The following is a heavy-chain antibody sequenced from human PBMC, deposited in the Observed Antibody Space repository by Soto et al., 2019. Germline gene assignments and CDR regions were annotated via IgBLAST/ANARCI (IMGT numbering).Heavy chain of an antibody. CDR2: ISSSSIYI. D-gene: IGHD3-10*01. Sequence: EVQMVESGGGLVKPGGSLRLSCAASGFTFSSYSMNWVRQAPGNGLEWVSSISSSSIYIYYADSVKGRFTISRDKAQNSLYLQMNCLRADDTAVYYRARVGDGVKGDAFGIWGQGTMAAVAS. CDR3: ARVGDGVKGDAFGI. J-gene: IGHJ3*02. CDR1: GFTFSSYS. V-gene: IGHV3-21*06.